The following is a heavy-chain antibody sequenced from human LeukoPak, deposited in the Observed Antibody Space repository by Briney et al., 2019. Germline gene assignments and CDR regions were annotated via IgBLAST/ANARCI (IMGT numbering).Heavy chain of an antibody. J-gene: IGHJ5*02. CDR2: FDPEDGET. Sequence: RASVKVSCKVSGYTLTELSMHWVRQAPGKGLEWMGGFDPEDGETIYAQKFQGRVTMTEDTSTDTAYMELSSLRSEDTAVYYCAMTGYCSGGSCYGWFDPWGQGTLVTVSS. CDR1: GYTLTELS. CDR3: AMTGYCSGGSCYGWFDP. V-gene: IGHV1-24*01. D-gene: IGHD2-15*01.